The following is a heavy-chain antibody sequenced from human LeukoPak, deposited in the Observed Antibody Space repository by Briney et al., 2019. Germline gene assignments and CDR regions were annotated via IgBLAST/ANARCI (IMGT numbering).Heavy chain of an antibody. CDR3: ARDSYYYGSGSYYMGRQFDY. CDR1: GGTFSSYA. D-gene: IGHD3-10*01. V-gene: IGHV1-69*13. J-gene: IGHJ4*02. Sequence: SVKVSCKASGGTFSSYAIGWVRQAPGQGLEWMGGIIPIFGTANYAQKSQGRVTITADESTSTAYMELSSLRSEDTAVYYCARDSYYYGSGSYYMGRQFDYWGQGTLVTVSS. CDR2: IIPIFGTA.